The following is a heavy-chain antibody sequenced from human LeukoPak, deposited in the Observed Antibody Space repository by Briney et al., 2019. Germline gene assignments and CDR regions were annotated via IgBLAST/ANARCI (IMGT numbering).Heavy chain of an antibody. V-gene: IGHV4-4*07. CDR2: IYTSGST. CDR1: GGSISSYY. J-gene: IGHJ3*02. Sequence: KTSETLSLTCTVSGGSISSYYWSWIRQPAGKGLEWIGRIYTSGSTNYNPSLKSRVTMSVDTSKNQFSLKLSSVTAADTAVYYCAREGGGTTVPAFDIWGQGTMVTVSS. D-gene: IGHD1-7*01. CDR3: AREGGGTTVPAFDI.